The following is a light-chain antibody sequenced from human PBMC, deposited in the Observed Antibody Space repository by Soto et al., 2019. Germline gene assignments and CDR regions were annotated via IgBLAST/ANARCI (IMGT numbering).Light chain of an antibody. CDR1: QSLSSRY. CDR3: QQYSSSPPT. CDR2: GAS. Sequence: EIVLTQSPGTPSLSPGDRATLSCRASQSLSSRYLAWYRQKPGQAPRLLIYGASNRATGIPDRFSGSGSGTDFTLTISRLEPDDFEVYYCQQYSSSPPTFGGGTKVEIK. V-gene: IGKV3-20*01. J-gene: IGKJ4*01.